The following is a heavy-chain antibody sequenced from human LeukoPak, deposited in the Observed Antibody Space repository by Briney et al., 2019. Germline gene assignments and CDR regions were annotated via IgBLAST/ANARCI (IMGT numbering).Heavy chain of an antibody. Sequence: GGSLRLSCSASEFTFSSYAMNWLRQAPGKGLEYVSGISATGVNTYYADSVKGRFTISRDNSKNTLYLQMRSLRAEDTAVYYCVKDTKYESSSYCDYWGQGTLVTVSS. CDR2: ISATGVNT. CDR3: VKDTKYESSSYCDY. J-gene: IGHJ4*02. D-gene: IGHD3-22*01. CDR1: EFTFSSYA. V-gene: IGHV3-64D*09.